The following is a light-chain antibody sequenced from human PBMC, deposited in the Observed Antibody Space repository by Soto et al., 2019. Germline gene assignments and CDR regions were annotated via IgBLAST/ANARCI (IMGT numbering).Light chain of an antibody. Sequence: EIVMTQSPATLSLSPGERATLSCRASQSVSSNVAWYQQIPGQTPRLLIYGASTRATGIPVRCSGSGSGTEFTLTISSLQSEDFAVYYCHQYDDGPYTFGQGTKVDIK. CDR1: QSVSSN. V-gene: IGKV3-15*01. CDR2: GAS. CDR3: HQYDDGPYT. J-gene: IGKJ2*01.